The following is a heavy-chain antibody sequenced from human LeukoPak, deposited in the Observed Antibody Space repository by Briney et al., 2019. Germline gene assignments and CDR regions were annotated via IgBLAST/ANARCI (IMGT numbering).Heavy chain of an antibody. V-gene: IGHV4-4*02. J-gene: IGHJ4*02. CDR1: GGSISSSNW. CDR3: ARHVPGIRFLEWLFPDY. CDR2: IYHSGST. D-gene: IGHD3-3*01. Sequence: SETLSLTCAVSGGSISSSNWWSWVRQPPGKGLEWIGEIYHSGSTNYNPSLESRVTISVDKSKNQFSPKLCSVTAADTAVYYCARHVPGIRFLEWLFPDYWGQGTLVTVSS.